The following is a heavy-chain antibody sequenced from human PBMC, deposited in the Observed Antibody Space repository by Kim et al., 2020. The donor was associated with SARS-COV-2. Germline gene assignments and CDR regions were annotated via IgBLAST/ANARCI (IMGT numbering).Heavy chain of an antibody. Sequence: SVKVSCKASGGTFSSYAISWVRQAPGQGLEWMGGIIPIFGTANYAQKFQGRVTITADESTSTAYMELSSLRSEDTAVYYCARGFMDYYDSSGYYGYDAFDIWGQGTMVTVSS. CDR2: IIPIFGTA. CDR1: GGTFSSYA. CDR3: ARGFMDYYDSSGYYGYDAFDI. D-gene: IGHD3-22*01. J-gene: IGHJ3*02. V-gene: IGHV1-69*13.